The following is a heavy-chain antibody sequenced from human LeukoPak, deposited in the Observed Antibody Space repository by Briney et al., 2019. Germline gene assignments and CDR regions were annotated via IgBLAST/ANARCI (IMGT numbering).Heavy chain of an antibody. V-gene: IGHV3-7*05. CDR1: GFTFTSSW. J-gene: IGHJ4*02. CDR2: IKEDGTEE. Sequence: GGSLRLSCAASGFTFTSSWMTWVRQAPGKGLEWVAHIKEDGTEEYYIDSVEGRFTISRDNAKNSLYLQMNSLRAEDTAVYYCAKGPSGGYYYDSSGYYYDYWGQGTLVTVSS. D-gene: IGHD3-22*01. CDR3: AKGPSGGYYYDSSGYYYDY.